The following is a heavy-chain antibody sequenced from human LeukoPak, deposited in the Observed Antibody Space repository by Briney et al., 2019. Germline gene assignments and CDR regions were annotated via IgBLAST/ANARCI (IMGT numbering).Heavy chain of an antibody. CDR2: ISPVSSYT. Sequence: GGSLRLSCLASGFSLNSYTMNWVREAPGKGLEWVSTISPVSSYTWYAESVKGRFTISRDNPKNSLYLQMDSLRAEDTAVYYCVRDVSRRIGMDVWGQGTTVTVSS. CDR3: VRDVSRRIGMDV. D-gene: IGHD2/OR15-2a*01. V-gene: IGHV3-21*01. J-gene: IGHJ6*02. CDR1: GFSLNSYT.